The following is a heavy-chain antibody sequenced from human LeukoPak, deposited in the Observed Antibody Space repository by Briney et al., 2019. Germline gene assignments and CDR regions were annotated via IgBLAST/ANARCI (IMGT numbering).Heavy chain of an antibody. D-gene: IGHD3-10*01. CDR1: GFTFTNYA. J-gene: IGHJ5*02. V-gene: IGHV3-30*04. Sequence: GGALRLSCAASGFTFTNYAMHWVRQAPGKGLEGVAVISYDGSNKYYADSVKGRFTISRDNSNNTLYLQMNSLRADDTTVYYCATTDYYGSPWGQGTLVTVSS. CDR2: ISYDGSNK. CDR3: ATTDYYGSP.